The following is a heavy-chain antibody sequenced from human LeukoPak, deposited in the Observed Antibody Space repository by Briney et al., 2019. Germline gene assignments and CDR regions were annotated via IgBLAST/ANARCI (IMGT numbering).Heavy chain of an antibody. CDR3: AREVSIDRHLDY. J-gene: IGHJ4*02. Sequence: GGSLRLSCAASGFTFSSYSMNWVRQAPGKGLEWVSSISSSSSYIFYTDSVKGRFTISRDNAKNSPYLQMNSLRAEDTDVYYCAREVSIDRHLDYWGQGTLVTVSS. CDR1: GFTFSSYS. CDR2: ISSSSSYI. V-gene: IGHV3-21*01. D-gene: IGHD3-16*02.